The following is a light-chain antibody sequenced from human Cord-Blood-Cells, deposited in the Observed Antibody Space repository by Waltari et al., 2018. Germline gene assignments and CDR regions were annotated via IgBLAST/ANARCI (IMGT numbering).Light chain of an antibody. J-gene: IGKJ4*01. CDR3: QQYNNWPPLT. CDR2: GAS. Sequence: EIVMTQLPATLSVSPGERATLSCRPSQSVSGNIACDQQKPGQAPRLLIYGASTRATGIPDRFSGSWSGTEFTLTISSLQSEDFAVYYGQQYNNWPPLTFGGGTKVEIK. CDR1: QSVSGN. V-gene: IGKV3-15*01.